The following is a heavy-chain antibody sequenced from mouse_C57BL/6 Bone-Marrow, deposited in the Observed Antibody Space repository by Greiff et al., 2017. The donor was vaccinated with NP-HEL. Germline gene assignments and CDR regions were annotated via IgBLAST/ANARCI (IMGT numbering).Heavy chain of an antibody. V-gene: IGHV1-81*01. J-gene: IGHJ2*01. Sequence: VQLQQSGAELARPGASVKLSCKASGYTFTSYGISWVKQRTGQGLEWIGEIYPRSGNTYYNEKFKGKATLTADKSSSTAYMELRSLTSEDSAVYFCARLGDYGSSYVDFDYWGQGTTLTVSS. CDR3: ARLGDYGSSYVDFDY. CDR1: GYTFTSYG. CDR2: IYPRSGNT. D-gene: IGHD1-1*01.